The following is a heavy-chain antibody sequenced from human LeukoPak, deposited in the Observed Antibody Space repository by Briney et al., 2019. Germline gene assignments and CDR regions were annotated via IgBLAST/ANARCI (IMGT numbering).Heavy chain of an antibody. CDR1: GFTFDDYG. CDR2: INWNGGST. J-gene: IGHJ4*02. V-gene: IGHV3-20*04. CDR3: ASLVEYCSSTSCSDY. D-gene: IGHD2-2*01. Sequence: GGSLRLSCAASGFTFDDYGMSWVRQAPGKGLEWGSGINWNGGSTGYADSVKGRFTISRDNAKNSLYLQMNSLRAEDTALYYCASLVEYCSSTSCSDYWGQGTLVTVSS.